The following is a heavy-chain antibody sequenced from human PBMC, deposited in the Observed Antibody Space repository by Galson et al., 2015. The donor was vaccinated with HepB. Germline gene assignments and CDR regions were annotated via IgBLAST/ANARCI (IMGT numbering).Heavy chain of an antibody. CDR3: ARDLVVVAATTISYYYYGMDV. J-gene: IGHJ6*02. D-gene: IGHD2-15*01. V-gene: IGHV3-48*03. CDR2: ISSSGSTI. Sequence: SLRLSCAASGFTFSSYEMNWVRQAPGKGLEWVSYISSSGSTIYYADSVKGRFTISRDNAKNSLYLQMNSLRAEDTAVYYCARDLVVVAATTISYYYYGMDVWGQGTTVTVSS. CDR1: GFTFSSYE.